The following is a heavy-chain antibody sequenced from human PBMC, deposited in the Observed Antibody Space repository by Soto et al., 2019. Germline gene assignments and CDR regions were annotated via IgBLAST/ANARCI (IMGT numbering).Heavy chain of an antibody. D-gene: IGHD3-3*01. J-gene: IGHJ4*02. CDR1: GFTFSSYS. CDR3: ARKGVAFDY. CDR2: ISTTISSL. Sequence: LRLSCAASGFTFSSYSMNWVRQAPGKGLEWISYISTTISSLYYADSVKGRFTISRDNAKNSLFLQMNSLRDEDTAVYYCARKGVAFDYWGQGALVTVSS. V-gene: IGHV3-48*02.